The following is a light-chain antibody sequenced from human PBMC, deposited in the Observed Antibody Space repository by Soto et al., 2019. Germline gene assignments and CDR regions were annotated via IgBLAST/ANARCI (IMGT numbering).Light chain of an antibody. J-gene: IGKJ1*01. Sequence: EIVMTQSPATLSVSPGGRAALSCRASQSVTSNLAWYQQKPGQPPRLLIYGASTRATGIPARFSGSGSGTEFTLTISSLQSEDFAIYYCQQSNNWPPTFGQGTKV. V-gene: IGKV3-15*01. CDR1: QSVTSN. CDR3: QQSNNWPPT. CDR2: GAS.